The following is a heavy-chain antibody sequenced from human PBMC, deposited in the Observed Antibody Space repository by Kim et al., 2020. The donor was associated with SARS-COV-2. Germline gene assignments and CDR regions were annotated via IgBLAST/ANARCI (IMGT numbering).Heavy chain of an antibody. Sequence: GDTVHAQKFQGRVIRTRDTSINTVYMELSSLRSEDTAVYYCAGGGGGLDVWGQGTTVTVS. CDR2: GDT. CDR3: AGGGGGLDV. J-gene: IGHJ6*02. V-gene: IGHV1-8*01. D-gene: IGHD3-16*01.